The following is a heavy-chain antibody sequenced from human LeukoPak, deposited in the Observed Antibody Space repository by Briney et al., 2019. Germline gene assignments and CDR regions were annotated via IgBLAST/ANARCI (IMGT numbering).Heavy chain of an antibody. D-gene: IGHD5-24*01. V-gene: IGHV3-74*01. Sequence: GGSLRLSCAASGFTFSSYWMHWVRQAPGKGLVWVSRINSDGSSTSYADSVKGRFTISGDNAKNTLYLQMNSLRAEDTAVYYCARAVPATRSYYFDYWGQGTLVTVSS. J-gene: IGHJ4*02. CDR3: ARAVPATRSYYFDY. CDR2: INSDGSST. CDR1: GFTFSSYW.